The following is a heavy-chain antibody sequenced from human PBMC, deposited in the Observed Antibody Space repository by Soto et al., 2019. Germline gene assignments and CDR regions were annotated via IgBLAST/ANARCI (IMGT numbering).Heavy chain of an antibody. J-gene: IGHJ6*02. V-gene: IGHV3-23*01. D-gene: IGHD3-10*01. CDR2: ISGSGGST. CDR1: GFTFSSYA. CDR3: AKATHHSYGSAYYHYGMDV. Sequence: GGSLRLSCAASGFTFSSYAMSWVRQAPGKGLEWVSAISGSGGSTYYADSVKGRLTISRDNSKNTLYLQMNSLRAEDTAVYYCAKATHHSYGSAYYHYGMDVWGQGTTVTVSS.